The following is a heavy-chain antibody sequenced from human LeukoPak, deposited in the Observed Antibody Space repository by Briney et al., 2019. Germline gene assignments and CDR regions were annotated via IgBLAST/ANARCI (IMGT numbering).Heavy chain of an antibody. CDR3: ARGARTYYDFWSGYSIPDY. CDR1: GYTFTSYD. CDR2: MNPNSGNT. D-gene: IGHD3-3*01. J-gene: IGHJ4*02. Sequence: ASVKVSCKASGYTFTSYDINWVRQATGQGLEWMGWMNPNSGNTGNAQKFQGRVTITRNTSISTAYMELSSLRSEDTAVYYCARGARTYYDFWSGYSIPDYWGQGTLVTASS. V-gene: IGHV1-8*03.